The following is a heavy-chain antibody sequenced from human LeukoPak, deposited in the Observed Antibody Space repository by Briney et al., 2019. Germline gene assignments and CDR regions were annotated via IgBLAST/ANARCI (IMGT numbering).Heavy chain of an antibody. CDR1: GGSFSDYY. D-gene: IGHD1-26*01. CDR2: IYHGGSS. J-gene: IGHJ3*01. Sequence: PSETLSLTCAVYGGSFSDYYWSWIRQPPGKGLEWIGEIYHGGSSYYNRSLKSRVTISIDTSKNHFSLRLSSVTAADTAVYYCAPTRGSLNSPTSPVWGQGTTVTVSS. CDR3: APTRGSLNSPTSPV. V-gene: IGHV4-34*01.